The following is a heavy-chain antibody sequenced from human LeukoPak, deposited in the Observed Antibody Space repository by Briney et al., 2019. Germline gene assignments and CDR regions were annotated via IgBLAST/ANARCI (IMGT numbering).Heavy chain of an antibody. CDR2: IRGSGGGT. D-gene: IGHD2-21*02. CDR3: AKDVEAYCGADCYPIFDF. Sequence: GGSLRLSCAASGFTFSSYAMSWVRQAPGKGLEWVSSIRGSGGGTNYADSVKGRFTISRDNSKNTLFLQMSSLRAEDTAIYYCAKDVEAYCGADCYPIFDFWGQGTLVTVSS. J-gene: IGHJ4*02. V-gene: IGHV3-23*01. CDR1: GFTFSSYA.